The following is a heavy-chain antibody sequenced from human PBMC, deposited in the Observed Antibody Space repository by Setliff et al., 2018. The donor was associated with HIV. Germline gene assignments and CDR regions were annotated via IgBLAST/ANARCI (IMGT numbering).Heavy chain of an antibody. J-gene: IGHJ3*02. CDR3: ATIAAAGLDAFDI. CDR2: IYYSGST. V-gene: IGHV4-39*07. Sequence: PSETLSLTCTVSGGSISSSSYYWGWIRQPPGKGLEWIGSIYYSGSTYYNPSLKSRVTISVDTSKNQFSLKLSSVTAADTAVYYCATIAAAGLDAFDIWGQGTMVTDSS. D-gene: IGHD6-13*01. CDR1: GGSISSSSYY.